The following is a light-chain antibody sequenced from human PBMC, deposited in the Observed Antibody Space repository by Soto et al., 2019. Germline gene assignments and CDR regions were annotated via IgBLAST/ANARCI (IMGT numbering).Light chain of an antibody. CDR3: QQRSNWPPT. CDR2: DAS. V-gene: IGKV3-11*01. J-gene: IGKJ1*01. CDR1: QSVGGN. Sequence: EIVLTQSPGTLSLSPGEISTLSCRASQSVGGNLAWYQQKPGQAPRLLIYDASTRATGIPARFSGSGSGTDFTLTITSLEPEDFAVYYCQQRSNWPPTFGQGTKVDIK.